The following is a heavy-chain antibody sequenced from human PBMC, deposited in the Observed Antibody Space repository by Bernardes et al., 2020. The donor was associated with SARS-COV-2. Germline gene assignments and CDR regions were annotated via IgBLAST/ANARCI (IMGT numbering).Heavy chain of an antibody. CDR3: ARGGYEPFDY. J-gene: IGHJ4*02. V-gene: IGHV3-74*01. CDR2: IDTDGSST. Sequence: GGSLRLSCAASGLIFSNYWMHWVRQVPGEGLVWVSRIDTDGSSTSYADPEKGRFTISRDNAKNTLYLQMNSLRVEDTAVYYCARGGYEPFDYWGQGTLVTVSS. CDR1: GLIFSNYW. D-gene: IGHD5-12*01.